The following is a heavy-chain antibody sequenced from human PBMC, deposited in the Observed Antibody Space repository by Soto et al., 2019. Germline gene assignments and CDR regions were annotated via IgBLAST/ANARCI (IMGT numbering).Heavy chain of an antibody. Sequence: GGSLRLSCAASGFTFSSYAMSWVRQAPGKGLEWVSAISGSGGSTYYADSVKGRFTISRDNSKNTLYLQMNSLRAEDTAVYYCAKDLNEVLLWFGELLSHYGMDVWGQGTTVTVSS. J-gene: IGHJ6*02. CDR3: AKDLNEVLLWFGELLSHYGMDV. D-gene: IGHD3-10*01. CDR1: GFTFSSYA. CDR2: ISGSGGST. V-gene: IGHV3-23*01.